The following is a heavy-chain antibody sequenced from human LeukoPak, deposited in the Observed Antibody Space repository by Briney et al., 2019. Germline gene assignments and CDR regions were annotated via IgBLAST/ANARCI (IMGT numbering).Heavy chain of an antibody. CDR2: ISYDGSNK. J-gene: IGHJ3*02. Sequence: PGGSLRLSCAASGFTFSSYGMHWVRQAPGKGLEWAAVISYDGSNKYYADSVKGRFTISRDNSKNTLYLQMNSLRAEDTAVYYCAKRQLKDIVVVVAATLGAFDIWGQGTMVTVSS. CDR3: AKRQLKDIVVVVAATLGAFDI. V-gene: IGHV3-30*18. D-gene: IGHD2-15*01. CDR1: GFTFSSYG.